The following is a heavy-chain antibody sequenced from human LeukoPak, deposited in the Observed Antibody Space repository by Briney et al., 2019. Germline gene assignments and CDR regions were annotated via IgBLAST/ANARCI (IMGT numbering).Heavy chain of an antibody. CDR3: ARGDILTGYYKPPPGY. V-gene: IGHV4-30-4*01. CDR2: IYYSGST. J-gene: IGHJ4*02. CDR1: GGSISSGDYY. Sequence: SETLSLTCTVSGGSISSGDYYWSWIRQPPGKGLEWIGYIYYSGSTYYNPSLKSRVTISVDTSKNQFSLKLSSVPAADTAVYYCARGDILTGYYKPPPGYWGQGTLVTVSS. D-gene: IGHD3-9*01.